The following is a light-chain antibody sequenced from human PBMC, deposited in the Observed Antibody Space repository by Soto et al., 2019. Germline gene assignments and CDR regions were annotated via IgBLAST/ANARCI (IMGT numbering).Light chain of an antibody. J-gene: IGKJ3*01. Sequence: EIVLTQSPGTLSLSPGERATLSCRASQSVSSNYLAWYQQKPGQAPRLLIYGASSRATGIPDRFSGSGSGTDFTLPISSLEPEDFAVYCCQQYGSSTLFAFGPGTEVDLK. CDR1: QSVSSNY. V-gene: IGKV3-20*01. CDR2: GAS. CDR3: QQYGSSTLFA.